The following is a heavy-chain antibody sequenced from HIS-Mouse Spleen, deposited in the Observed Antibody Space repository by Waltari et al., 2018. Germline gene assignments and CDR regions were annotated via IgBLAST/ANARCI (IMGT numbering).Heavy chain of an antibody. CDR1: GGSISSYY. J-gene: IGHJ3*02. CDR3: ARDFHDFWSGYYGGDKKHDAFDI. D-gene: IGHD3-3*01. V-gene: IGHV4-4*07. CDR2: IYTSGST. Sequence: QVQLQESGPGLVKPSETLSLTFTVSGGSISSYYWSWIRQPAGKGLEWIGRIYTSGSTNYNPSLKSRVTMSVDTAKNQFSLKLSSVTAADTAVYYCARDFHDFWSGYYGGDKKHDAFDIWGQGTMVTVSS.